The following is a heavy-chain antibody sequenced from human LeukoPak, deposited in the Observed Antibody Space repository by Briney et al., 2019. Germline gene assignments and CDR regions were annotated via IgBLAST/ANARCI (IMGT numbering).Heavy chain of an antibody. CDR2: ISWNSGSI. CDR1: GFTFDDYA. D-gene: IGHD3-10*01. Sequence: PGGSLRLSCAASGFTFDDYAMHWVRQAPGKGLEWVSGISWNSGSIGYADSVKGRFTISRDNAKNSLYLQMNSLRAEDTAVYYCAKGVVYYNYYYYYMDVWGKGTTVTVSS. V-gene: IGHV3-9*01. J-gene: IGHJ6*03. CDR3: AKGVVYYNYYYYYMDV.